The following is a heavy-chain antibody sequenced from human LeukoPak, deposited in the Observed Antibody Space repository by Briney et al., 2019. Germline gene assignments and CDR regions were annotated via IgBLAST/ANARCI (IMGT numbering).Heavy chain of an antibody. CDR2: IKSKTDGGTT. Sequence: GGSLRLSCAASGFTFRNAWMSWVRQAPGKGLEWVGRIKSKTDGGTTDYAAPVTGRFTISRDDSKNTLFLPLNSLKTEDTGVYYCTTNPIIGPTHFDNWGQGTLVTVSS. D-gene: IGHD3/OR15-3a*01. CDR3: TTNPIIGPTHFDN. V-gene: IGHV3-15*01. J-gene: IGHJ4*02. CDR1: GFTFRNAW.